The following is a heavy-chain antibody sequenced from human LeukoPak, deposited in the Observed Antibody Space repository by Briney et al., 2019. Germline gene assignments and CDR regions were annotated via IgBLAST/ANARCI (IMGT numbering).Heavy chain of an antibody. CDR2: ISGSGGTT. V-gene: IGHV3-23*01. Sequence: GGSLRLSCAASGFTFGNYAMSWVRQAPGKGLEWVSGISGSGGTTYYADSVKGRFTISKDNPENTLYLQMNSLRAEDTAVYFCAKVYCSPSNCQIVGYWGQGTLVTVSS. CDR3: AKVYCSPSNCQIVGY. D-gene: IGHD4-11*01. J-gene: IGHJ4*02. CDR1: GFTFGNYA.